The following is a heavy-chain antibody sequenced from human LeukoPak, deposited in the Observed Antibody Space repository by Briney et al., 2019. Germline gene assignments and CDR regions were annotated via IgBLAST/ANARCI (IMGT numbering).Heavy chain of an antibody. V-gene: IGHV3-7*01. CDR3: ARGVPTGIDYFDY. J-gene: IGHJ4*02. D-gene: IGHD1-1*01. CDR1: GFTFSIYW. Sequence: PGGSLRLSCAASGFTFSIYWMTWVRQAPGKGLEWVANMKQDGSEKYYVDSVKGRFSISRDNAKNSLYLQINSLRAEDTAVYYCARGVPTGIDYFDYWGQGTLVTVSS. CDR2: MKQDGSEK.